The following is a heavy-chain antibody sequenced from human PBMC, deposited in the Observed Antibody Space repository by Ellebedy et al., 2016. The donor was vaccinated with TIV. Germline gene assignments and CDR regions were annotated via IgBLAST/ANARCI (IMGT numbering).Heavy chain of an antibody. CDR1: GGSISRSSYY. D-gene: IGHD3-10*01. Sequence: SETLSLTCTVSGGSISRSSYYWGWIRQSPQKGLEWIGSIYYTGSTFYNPSLKSRVTISVDTSKSQFSLRLTSATAADTAVYYCARWFGELLYVRWFDPWGQGTLVTVSS. J-gene: IGHJ5*02. CDR3: ARWFGELLYVRWFDP. CDR2: IYYTGST. V-gene: IGHV4-39*01.